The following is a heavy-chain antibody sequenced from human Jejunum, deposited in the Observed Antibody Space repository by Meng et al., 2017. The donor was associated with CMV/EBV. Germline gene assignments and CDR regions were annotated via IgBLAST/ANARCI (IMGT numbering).Heavy chain of an antibody. D-gene: IGHD3-10*01. V-gene: IGHV6-1*01. CDR1: SNTVA. Sequence: SNTVAWNWIRQSPSRGLEYLGRTYYRSKWYTDYAVSVKGRIVINPDTSKNQFSLQLNSVTPEDTAVYYCARDYYGSGTYSYLFDYWGQGTLVTVSS. J-gene: IGHJ4*02. CDR3: ARDYYGSGTYSYLFDY. CDR2: TYYRSKWYT.